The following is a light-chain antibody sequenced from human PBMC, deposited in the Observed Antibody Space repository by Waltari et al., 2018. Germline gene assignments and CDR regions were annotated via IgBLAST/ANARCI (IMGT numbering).Light chain of an antibody. CDR3: QQYNSYSET. CDR2: KAF. J-gene: IGKJ1*01. Sequence: DIQMTQSPSTLSASVGDRVTITCRASQSINNLVGWYQQKPGKAPKLLIYKAFSLESGVPSRFSGSGSGTEFTLTMSSLQPDDFATYYCQQYNSYSETFGQGTKVEIK. CDR1: QSINNL. V-gene: IGKV1-5*03.